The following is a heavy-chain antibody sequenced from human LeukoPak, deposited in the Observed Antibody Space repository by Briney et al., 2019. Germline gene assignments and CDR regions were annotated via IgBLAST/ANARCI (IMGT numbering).Heavy chain of an antibody. V-gene: IGHV4-39*07. Sequence: PSETLSLTCSVSGDSINSSSFYWAWIRQSPGKGLEWIGSIYYSGSTYYNPSLKSRVTISVDTSKNQFSLKLSSVTAADTAVYYCARVREYSSGWRFDYWGQGTLVTVSS. CDR3: ARVREYSSGWRFDY. CDR1: GDSINSSSFY. CDR2: IYYSGST. J-gene: IGHJ4*02. D-gene: IGHD6-19*01.